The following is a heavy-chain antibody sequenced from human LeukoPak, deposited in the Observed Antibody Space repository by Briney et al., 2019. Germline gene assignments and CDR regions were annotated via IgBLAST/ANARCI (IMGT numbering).Heavy chain of an antibody. CDR3: AREGYYYDSSGYLTRYFDY. V-gene: IGHV3-33*01. CDR2: IWYDGSNK. Sequence: GGSPRLSCAASGFTFSSYGMHWVRQAPGKGLEWVAVIWYDGSNKYYADSVKGRFTISRDNSKNTLYLQMNSLRAEDTAVYYCAREGYYYDSSGYLTRYFDYWGQGTLVTVSS. J-gene: IGHJ4*02. D-gene: IGHD3-22*01. CDR1: GFTFSSYG.